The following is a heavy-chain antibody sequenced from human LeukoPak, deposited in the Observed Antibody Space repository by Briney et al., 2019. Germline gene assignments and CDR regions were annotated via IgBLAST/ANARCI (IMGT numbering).Heavy chain of an antibody. V-gene: IGHV1-2*02. CDR3: ARDSEHYYGLGNYYKYYYYMDV. D-gene: IGHD3-10*01. Sequence: ASVTVSCKASGYTFNGHYMHWVRQAPGQGLEWMGWINPNSGGTNYAQKFQGRVTMTRDTSISTAYMELSSLRFEDTAVYYCARDSEHYYGLGNYYKYYYYMDVWGKGTTVTISS. CDR2: INPNSGGT. J-gene: IGHJ6*03. CDR1: GYTFNGHY.